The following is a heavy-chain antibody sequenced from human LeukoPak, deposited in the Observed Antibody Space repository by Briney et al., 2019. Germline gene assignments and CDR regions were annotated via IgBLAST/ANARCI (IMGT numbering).Heavy chain of an antibody. V-gene: IGHV1-69*05. D-gene: IGHD3-16*01. Sequence: SVKVSCKASGGTFSSYAISWVRQAPGQGLEWMGKIVPIFGTPTAAQKFQGRITITTDGFTSTAYMELSGLRSEDTAVYYCAVREGFDQGGFASYFDNWGQGTQVTVSS. CDR3: AVREGFDQGGFASYFDN. CDR1: GGTFSSYA. CDR2: IVPIFGTP. J-gene: IGHJ4*02.